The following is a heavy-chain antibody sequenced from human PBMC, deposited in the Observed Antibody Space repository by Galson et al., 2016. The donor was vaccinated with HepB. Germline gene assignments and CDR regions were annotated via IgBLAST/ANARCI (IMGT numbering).Heavy chain of an antibody. D-gene: IGHD4-17*01. Sequence: SVKVSCKASGYTFSSYDINWVRKATGQGLEWMGWMNPNSGNTGYAQKFQGRVTMTRSNSISTAYMELSSLRSDDTAVYYCARELRSWSGVDASDFWGQGTLVTVSS. CDR2: MNPNSGNT. J-gene: IGHJ3*01. V-gene: IGHV1-8*01. CDR3: ARELRSWSGVDASDF. CDR1: GYTFSSYD.